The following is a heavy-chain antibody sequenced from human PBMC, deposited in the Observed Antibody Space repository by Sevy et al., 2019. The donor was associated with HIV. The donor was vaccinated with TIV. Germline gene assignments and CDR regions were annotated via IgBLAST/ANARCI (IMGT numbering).Heavy chain of an antibody. D-gene: IGHD2-15*01. J-gene: IGHJ4*02. CDR1: GGSISSFY. CDR3: ARHLIAATQAYFDY. V-gene: IGHV4-59*01. Sequence: SETLSLTCTVSGGSISSFYWNWIRQSPGKGLEWIGYISYSGSTNYNPSLKSRVTISVDTSKNQFSLKLSSVTAADTVVYYCARHLIAATQAYFDYWGQGTLVTVSS. CDR2: ISYSGST.